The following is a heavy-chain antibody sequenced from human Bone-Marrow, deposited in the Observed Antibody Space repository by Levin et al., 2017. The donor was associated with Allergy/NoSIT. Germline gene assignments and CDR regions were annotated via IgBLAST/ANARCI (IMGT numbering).Heavy chain of an antibody. CDR3: ARGVRLLGWLSNPRHYYYYGMDV. V-gene: IGHV1-69*13. D-gene: IGHD3-3*01. CDR1: GGSLNNYA. J-gene: IGHJ6*02. CDR2: IIPSFGAT. Sequence: ASVKVSCKASGGSLNNYAISWVRQAPGQGLEWMGGIIPSFGATNYAQTFQDRVTITADESTNRAYMELRGLRSEDTAVYYCARGVRLLGWLSNPRHYYYYGMDVWGQGTTVTVSS.